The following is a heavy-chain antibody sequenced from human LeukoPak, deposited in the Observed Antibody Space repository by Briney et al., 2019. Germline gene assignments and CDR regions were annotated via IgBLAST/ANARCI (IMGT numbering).Heavy chain of an antibody. CDR1: GYTFTSYY. CDR3: ARYSYPTRGIVVVPALDY. D-gene: IGHD3-22*01. V-gene: IGHV1-46*01. J-gene: IGHJ4*02. Sequence: GASVKVSCKASGYTFTSYYMHWVRQAPGQGLEWMGIINPSGGSTSYAQKFQGRVTMTMDTSTSTVYMELSSLRSEDTAVYYCARYSYPTRGIVVVPALDYWGQGTLVTVSS. CDR2: INPSGGST.